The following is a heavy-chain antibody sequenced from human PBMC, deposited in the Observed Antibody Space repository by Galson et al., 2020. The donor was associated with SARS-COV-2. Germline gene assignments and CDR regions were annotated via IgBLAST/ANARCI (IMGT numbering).Heavy chain of an antibody. CDR3: ARVLVAAAHGFDI. V-gene: IGHV3-48*03. CDR2: ITRSGGNM. D-gene: IGHD2-2*01. J-gene: IGHJ3*02. Sequence: GESLKISCAASGFTFSDYEMNWVRQAPGRGLECVSKITRSGGNMYYADSVKGRFTISRDNAKNLLHLEMNSLRAEDTAVYFCARVLVAAAHGFDIWGQGTRVTVSS. CDR1: GFTFSDYE.